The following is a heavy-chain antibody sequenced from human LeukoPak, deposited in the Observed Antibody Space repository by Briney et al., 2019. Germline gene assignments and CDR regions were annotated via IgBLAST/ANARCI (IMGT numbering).Heavy chain of an antibody. CDR2: IYYSGSI. CDR3: ARENPSGYYNRPIDY. Sequence: SETLSLTCTVSGGSISSYYWRWLRQPPGRGLEWIGDIYYSGSIKYTPSLKSRVTMSVDTSKNQFSLKLSSVTAADTAIYYCARENPSGYYNRPIDYWGQGTLVTVSS. CDR1: GGSISSYY. D-gene: IGHD3-22*01. J-gene: IGHJ4*02. V-gene: IGHV4-59*01.